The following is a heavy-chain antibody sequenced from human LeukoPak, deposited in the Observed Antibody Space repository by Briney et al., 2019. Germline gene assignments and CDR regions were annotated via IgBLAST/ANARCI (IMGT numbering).Heavy chain of an antibody. Sequence: VASVKISCKASGYTFTDYYMYWGRPAPGQGPECMGVIHPSGGGTTYAQKFQGGVTLTKDTATSTVYIELSSLRSDDTAVYYCARMAMDPAMVTNFFDLWGQGTLLIVSA. J-gene: IGHJ4*02. CDR3: ARMAMDPAMVTNFFDL. D-gene: IGHD5-18*01. CDR2: IHPSGGGT. V-gene: IGHV1-46*01. CDR1: GYTFTDYY.